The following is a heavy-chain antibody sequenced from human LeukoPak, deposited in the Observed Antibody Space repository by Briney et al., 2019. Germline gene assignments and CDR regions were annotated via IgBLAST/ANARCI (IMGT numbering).Heavy chain of an antibody. CDR2: IYYSGTT. V-gene: IGHV4-31*03. J-gene: IGHJ4*02. CDR1: GGSITSGGHY. D-gene: IGHD7-27*01. CDR3: ARGSTGDKSNN. Sequence: PSQTLSLTCTVSGGSITSGGHYWSWIRQLPGKGLEWIGYIYYSGTTSYNPSLKSRLTISLDTSENQFSLKLSSVTAADTAVYYCARGSTGDKSNNWGQGTLVTVSS.